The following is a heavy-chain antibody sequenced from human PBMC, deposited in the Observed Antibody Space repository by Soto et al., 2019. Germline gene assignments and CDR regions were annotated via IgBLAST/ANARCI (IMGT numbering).Heavy chain of an antibody. CDR1: GYRFTTFY. CDR3: ARDGNFAFRGYSFGFDF. V-gene: IGHV1-2*06. Sequence: ASVKVSCKASGYRFTTFYIHWVRQAPGQGLEWMGRMNLDTGGTTYAQKFQGRVTMTRDTSISTAYMEVTNLKSDDTAIYYCARDGNFAFRGYSFGFDFWGQGTLVTVSS. J-gene: IGHJ4*02. CDR2: MNLDTGGT. D-gene: IGHD5-18*01.